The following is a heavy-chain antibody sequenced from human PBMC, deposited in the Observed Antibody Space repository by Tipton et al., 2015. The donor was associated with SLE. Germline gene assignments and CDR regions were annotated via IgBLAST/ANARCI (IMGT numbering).Heavy chain of an antibody. D-gene: IGHD2-21*01. V-gene: IGHV4-59*01. CDR3: ARDTLCGGECYGL. J-gene: IGHJ2*01. CDR1: GGSIRNYY. CDR2: LYYTGRT. Sequence: LRLSCTVSGGSIRNYYWSWIRPPPGKGLKWIGYLYYTGRTHYNPSLNSRVTMSLATSKNQFSLRLNSVTAADTAVYFCARDTLCGGECYGLWGRCTLVTVSS.